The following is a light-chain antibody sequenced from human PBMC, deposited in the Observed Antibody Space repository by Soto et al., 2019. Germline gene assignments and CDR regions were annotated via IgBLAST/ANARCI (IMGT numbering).Light chain of an antibody. CDR1: QSVSSY. Sequence: EIVLTQSPATLSLSPGERATLSCRASQSVSSYLAWYQQKPGQAPRLLIYDPSNRATGIPARFSGSGSGTDCTVTISTLEPEDFAVYYWQEGGHWPRLTFGGGTVVEVK. V-gene: IGKV3-11*01. CDR2: DPS. J-gene: IGKJ4*01. CDR3: QEGGHWPRLT.